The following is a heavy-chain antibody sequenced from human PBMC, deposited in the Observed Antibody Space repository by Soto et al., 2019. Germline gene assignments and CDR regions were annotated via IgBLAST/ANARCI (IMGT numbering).Heavy chain of an antibody. CDR3: ARTTYYDFWSCPYVMDV. D-gene: IGHD3-3*01. J-gene: IGHJ6*02. Sequence: GGSLRLSCAASGFTFSSYAMSWVRQAPGKGLEWVSAISGSGGSTYYADSVKGRFTISRDNSKNTLYLQMNSLRAEDTAVYYCARTTYYDFWSCPYVMDVWGQWTTFTASS. V-gene: IGHV3-23*01. CDR1: GFTFSSYA. CDR2: ISGSGGST.